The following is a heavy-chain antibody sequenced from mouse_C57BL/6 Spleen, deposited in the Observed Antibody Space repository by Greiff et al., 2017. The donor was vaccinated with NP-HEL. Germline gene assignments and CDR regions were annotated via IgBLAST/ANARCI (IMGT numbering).Heavy chain of an antibody. D-gene: IGHD4-1*01. CDR2: INPNNGGT. CDR1: GYTFTDYN. J-gene: IGHJ1*03. Sequence: EVQLQQSGPELVKPGASVKIPCKASGYTFTDYNMDWVKQSHGKSLEWIGDINPNNGGTIYNQKFKGKATLTVDKSSSTAYMELRSLTSEDTAVYYCARRDLTGRGYFDVWGTGTTVTVSS. V-gene: IGHV1-18*01. CDR3: ARRDLTGRGYFDV.